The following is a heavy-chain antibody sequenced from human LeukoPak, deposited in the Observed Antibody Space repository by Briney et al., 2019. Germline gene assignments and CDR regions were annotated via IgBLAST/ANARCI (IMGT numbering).Heavy chain of an antibody. J-gene: IGHJ4*02. CDR3: ARVDTRGIRYFDWFGVSDY. CDR2: ISAYNGNT. V-gene: IGHV1-18*01. Sequence: ASVKVSCKASGYTSTSYGISWVRQAPGQGLEWMGWISAYNGNTNYAQKLQGRVTMTTDTSTSTAYMELRSLRSDDTAVYYCARVDTRGIRYFDWFGVSDYWGQGTLVTVSS. D-gene: IGHD3-9*01. CDR1: GYTSTSYG.